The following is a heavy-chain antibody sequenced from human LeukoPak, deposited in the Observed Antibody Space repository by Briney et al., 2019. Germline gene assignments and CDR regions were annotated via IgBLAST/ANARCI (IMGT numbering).Heavy chain of an antibody. CDR1: GYSFTIYG. CDR3: ARDGQAMIGPNWLDP. V-gene: IGHV1-18*01. J-gene: IGHJ5*02. D-gene: IGHD3-16*01. Sequence: GASVKVSCKASGYSFTIYGISWVRQAPGQGLEWMGWISPYNGNTNYAQKLQGRVTMTTDTSTRTTYMELRSLKSDDTAVYYCARDGQAMIGPNWLDPWGQGTLSPSPQ. CDR2: ISPYNGNT.